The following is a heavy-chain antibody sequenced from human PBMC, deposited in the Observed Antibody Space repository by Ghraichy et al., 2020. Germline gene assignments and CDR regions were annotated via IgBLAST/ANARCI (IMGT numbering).Heavy chain of an antibody. J-gene: IGHJ6*02. CDR2: ISGSGGST. V-gene: IGHV3-23*01. Sequence: GGSLRLSCAASGFTFSSYAMSWVRQAPGKGLEWVSAISGSGGSTYYADSVKGRFTISRDNSKNTLYLQMNSLRAEDTAVYYCAKSGVDTVTKYYYYYYGMDVWGQGTTVTVSS. CDR1: GFTFSSYA. CDR3: AKSGVDTVTKYYYYYYGMDV. D-gene: IGHD5-18*01.